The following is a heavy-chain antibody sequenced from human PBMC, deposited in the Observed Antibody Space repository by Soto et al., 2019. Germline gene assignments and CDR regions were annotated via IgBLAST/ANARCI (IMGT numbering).Heavy chain of an antibody. CDR3: AASCVGCGGFNYYGMDV. V-gene: IGHV4-31*03. Sequence: QVQLQESGPGLVKPSQTLSLTCTVSGGSISSGGYYWSWIRQHPGKGLEWIGYISYIGSTYYNPSLKIRVTISVDTSKNQFSLKLSSVTAADTAVYYCAASCVGCGGFNYYGMDVWGQGTTVTVSS. D-gene: IGHD2-21*01. J-gene: IGHJ6*02. CDR2: ISYIGST. CDR1: GGSISSGGYY.